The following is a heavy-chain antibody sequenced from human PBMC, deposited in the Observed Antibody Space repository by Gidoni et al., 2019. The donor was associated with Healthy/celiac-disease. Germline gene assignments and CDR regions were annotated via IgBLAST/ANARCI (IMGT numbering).Heavy chain of an antibody. Sequence: GLEWIGEINHSGSTNYNSSLTSRVTISVDTSKNQFSLKLSSVTAADPAVCYCAGDIVVVPAVTKGGSGKSTNWFDPWGQGTLVTVSS. CDR2: INHSGST. V-gene: IGHV4-34*01. J-gene: IGHJ5*02. CDR3: AGDIVVVPAVTKGGSGKSTNWFDP. D-gene: IGHD2-2*01.